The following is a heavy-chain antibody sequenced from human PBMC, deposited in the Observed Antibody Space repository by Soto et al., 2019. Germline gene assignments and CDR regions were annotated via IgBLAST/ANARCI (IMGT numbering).Heavy chain of an antibody. V-gene: IGHV4-34*01. D-gene: IGHD2-8*02. J-gene: IGHJ4*02. CDR2: INHSGST. CDR3: ARDKITGLFDY. CDR1: GGSFSGYY. Sequence: SETLSLTCAVYGGSFSGYYWAWIRQPPGTGLEWIGEINHSGSTNYNPSLKSRVTISVDTSKNQFSLKLTSVTAADTAVYYCARDKITGLFDYWGQGTLVTSPQ.